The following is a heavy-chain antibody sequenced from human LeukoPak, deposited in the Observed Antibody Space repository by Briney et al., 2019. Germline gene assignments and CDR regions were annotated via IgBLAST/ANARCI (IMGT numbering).Heavy chain of an antibody. CDR3: ASLPQYSSSYKIDD. J-gene: IGHJ4*02. V-gene: IGHV4-4*02. CDR1: GGSISSSNW. CDR2: IYHSGST. D-gene: IGHD6-13*01. Sequence: SETLSLTCAVSGGSISSSNWWSWVRQPPGKGLEWIGEIYHSGSTNYNPSLKSRVTISVDKSKNQFSLKLSSVTAADTAVYYCASLPQYSSSYKIDDWGQGTLVTVSS.